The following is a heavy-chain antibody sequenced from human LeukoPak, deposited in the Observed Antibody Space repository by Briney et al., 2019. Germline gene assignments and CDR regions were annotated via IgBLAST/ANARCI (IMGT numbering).Heavy chain of an antibody. CDR3: AKCAYSYGSNWFDP. CDR1: GFTFSSYA. D-gene: IGHD5-18*01. J-gene: IGHJ5*02. CDR2: ISGSGGST. Sequence: GESLRLSCAASGFTFSSYAMSWVRQPPGKGLELVSAISGSGGSTYYADSVKGRFTISRDNSKNTLYLQMNSLGAEDTAVYYCAKCAYSYGSNWFDPWGQGTLVTVSS. V-gene: IGHV3-23*01.